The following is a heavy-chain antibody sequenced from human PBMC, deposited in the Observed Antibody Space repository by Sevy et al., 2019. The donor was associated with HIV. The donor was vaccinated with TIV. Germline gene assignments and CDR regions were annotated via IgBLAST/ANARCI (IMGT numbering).Heavy chain of an antibody. Sequence: SETLSLTCAVSGGSISSSNWWSWVRQPPGKGLEWIGEIYHSGSTNYNPSLKSRVTISVDKSKNQFSLKLGSVTAADTAVYYCARDFRDFWSGYYTGYYGMDVWGQGTTVTVSS. CDR2: IYHSGST. D-gene: IGHD3-3*01. V-gene: IGHV4-4*02. J-gene: IGHJ6*02. CDR3: ARDFRDFWSGYYTGYYGMDV. CDR1: GGSISSSNW.